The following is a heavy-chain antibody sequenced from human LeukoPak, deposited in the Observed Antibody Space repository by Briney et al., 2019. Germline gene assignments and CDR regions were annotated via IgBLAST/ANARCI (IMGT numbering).Heavy chain of an antibody. D-gene: IGHD3-10*01. V-gene: IGHV1-18*01. CDR3: ARGQPNRLLWVGESLSNISPSDY. J-gene: IGHJ4*02. CDR1: GYIFTRYA. Sequence: ASVKVSCKASGYIFTRYAISWVRQAPGQGLEWMGWISGYNGHTSSAQMLQARVTMTTDTSTSTAYMELRSHRSDDTAVYYCARGQPNRLLWVGESLSNISPSDYWGQGTLVTVSS. CDR2: ISGYNGHT.